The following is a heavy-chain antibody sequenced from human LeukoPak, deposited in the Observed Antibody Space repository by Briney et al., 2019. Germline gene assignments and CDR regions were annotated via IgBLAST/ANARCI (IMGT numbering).Heavy chain of an antibody. CDR1: GFTFNYFA. D-gene: IGHD2-15*01. J-gene: IGHJ4*02. Sequence: GGSLRLSCAASGFTFNYFAMSWVRQAPGKGLEWVSGISDTTYYADSVKGRFTIFRDNSKNTPYLQMNSLRAEDTAIYYCAKGGYCSGGRCYFGLDWGQGTLVTVSS. V-gene: IGHV3-23*01. CDR2: ISDTT. CDR3: AKGGYCSGGRCYFGLD.